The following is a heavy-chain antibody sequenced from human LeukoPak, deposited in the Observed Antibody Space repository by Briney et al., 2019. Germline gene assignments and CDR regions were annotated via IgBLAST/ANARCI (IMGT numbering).Heavy chain of an antibody. Sequence: GGSLRLSCAASGFTFSDYYMSWIRQAPGKGLEWVSYISSRGDTISYADSVKGRFTVSRDNAKNSLYLQMNSLRAEDTAVYYCARETTMAASGTRMGHWGQGSLATVSS. CDR1: GFTFSDYY. D-gene: IGHD6-13*01. CDR3: ARETTMAASGTRMGH. V-gene: IGHV3-11*01. J-gene: IGHJ4*02. CDR2: ISSRGDTI.